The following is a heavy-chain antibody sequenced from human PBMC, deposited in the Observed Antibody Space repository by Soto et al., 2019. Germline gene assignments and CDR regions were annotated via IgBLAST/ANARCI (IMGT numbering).Heavy chain of an antibody. D-gene: IGHD2-2*01. J-gene: IGHJ5*01. V-gene: IGHV4-30-4*01. CDR2: IYHTGNT. Sequence: SETLSLTCTVSGGSISDDSYWSWIRQTPGKGLEWIGYIYHTGNTYYNPSLRSRVSISVDKSKSQFSLKLISVTAADTAVYFCARDEYQLLSSVSWFDSWCQGTLVTVSS. CDR1: GGSISDDSY. CDR3: ARDEYQLLSSVSWFDS.